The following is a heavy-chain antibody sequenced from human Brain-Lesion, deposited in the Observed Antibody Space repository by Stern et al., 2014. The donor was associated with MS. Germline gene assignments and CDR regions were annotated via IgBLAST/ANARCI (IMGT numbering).Heavy chain of an antibody. CDR1: GYTLTELS. V-gene: IGHV1-24*01. CDR3: ATLSPGAGGNYYRHFDY. Sequence: VQLLKSGAEVKKPGASVKVSCKVSGYTLTELSMHWVRQAPRKGLEWMGGFDPEDGETIYAQKFQGRVTMTEDTSTDTAYMELSSLRSEDTAVYYCATLSPGAGGNYYRHFDYWGQGTLVTVSS. J-gene: IGHJ4*02. CDR2: FDPEDGET. D-gene: IGHD1-26*01.